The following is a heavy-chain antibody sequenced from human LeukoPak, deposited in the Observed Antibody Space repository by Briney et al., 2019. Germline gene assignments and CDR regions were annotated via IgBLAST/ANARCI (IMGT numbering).Heavy chain of an antibody. CDR1: GGSISGNYY. CDR2: IYARGNT. Sequence: SETLSLTCTVSGGSISGNYYWSWIRQPAGKGLEWIGRIYARGNTNYNPSLKSRVTISVDTSKNQFSLKLSSVTAADTAVYYCARAPYYYGSGSSYYFDYWGQGTLVTVSS. V-gene: IGHV4-61*02. J-gene: IGHJ4*02. CDR3: ARAPYYYGSGSSYYFDY. D-gene: IGHD3-10*01.